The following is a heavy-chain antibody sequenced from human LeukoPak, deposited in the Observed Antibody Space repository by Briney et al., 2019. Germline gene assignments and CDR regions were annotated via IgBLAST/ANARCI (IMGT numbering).Heavy chain of an antibody. CDR3: ARGRVLEGQQLGEDTADY. V-gene: IGHV4-39*01. CDR1: GGSISSSSYY. J-gene: IGHJ4*02. Sequence: SETLSLTCTVSGGSISSSSYYWGWIRQPPGKGLEWIGSIYYSGSTYYNPSLKSRVTISVDTSKNQFSLKLSSVTAADTAVYYCARGRVLEGQQLGEDTADYWGQGTLVTVSS. D-gene: IGHD6-13*01. CDR2: IYYSGST.